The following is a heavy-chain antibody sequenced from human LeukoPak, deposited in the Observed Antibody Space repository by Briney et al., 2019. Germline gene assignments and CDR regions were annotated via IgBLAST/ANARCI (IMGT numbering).Heavy chain of an antibody. D-gene: IGHD3-16*01. CDR2: IYSGGST. Sequence: GGSLRLSCAASGFTVSSNYMSWVRQAPGKGLEWVSVIYSGGSTYYADSVKGRFTISRDNSKNTLYLQMNSLRAEDTAVYYCAKGIMITFGGATDAFDIWGQGTMVTVSS. CDR1: GFTVSSNY. CDR3: AKGIMITFGGATDAFDI. J-gene: IGHJ3*02. V-gene: IGHV3-53*01.